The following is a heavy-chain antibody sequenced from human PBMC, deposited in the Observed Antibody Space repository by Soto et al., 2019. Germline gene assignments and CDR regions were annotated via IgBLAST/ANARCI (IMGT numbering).Heavy chain of an antibody. J-gene: IGHJ6*02. CDR3: ARGYQLPHYYYGMDV. CDR1: GYSFISYW. CDR2: IYPGDSDT. V-gene: IGHV5-51*01. D-gene: IGHD2-2*01. Sequence: GESLKISCKCSGYSFISYWIGWVRQMTGKGLEWMGIIYPGDSDTRYSPSFQGQVTISADKSISTAYLQWSSLKASDTAMYYCARGYQLPHYYYGMDVWGQGTTVTVSS.